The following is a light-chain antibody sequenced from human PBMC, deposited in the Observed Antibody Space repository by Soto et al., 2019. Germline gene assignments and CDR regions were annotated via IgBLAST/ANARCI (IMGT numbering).Light chain of an antibody. V-gene: IGKV3-15*01. J-gene: IGKJ1*01. CDR3: QQYDDWPET. Sequence: EKVMTQSPATLSVSPGERATLSCRASQSVSSNLAWYQQKPGQAPRLLIYDASTRATGIPARFSGSGSGTKFTLTISSLQSEDLAVYYCQQYDDWPETFGQGT. CDR1: QSVSSN. CDR2: DAS.